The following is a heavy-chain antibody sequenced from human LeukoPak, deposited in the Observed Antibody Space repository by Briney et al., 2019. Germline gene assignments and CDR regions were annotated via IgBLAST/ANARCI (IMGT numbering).Heavy chain of an antibody. Sequence: GGSLRLSCAASGFTFSGYSMTWVRQAPGKGLEWVSVIYSGGSTYYADSVKGRLTISRDNSKNTLFLQMNSLRAEDTAVYYCARGREDGYPSYYYYYYGMDVWGQGTTVTVSS. D-gene: IGHD5-24*01. CDR2: IYSGGST. J-gene: IGHJ6*02. CDR3: ARGREDGYPSYYYYYYGMDV. CDR1: GFTFSGYS. V-gene: IGHV3-53*01.